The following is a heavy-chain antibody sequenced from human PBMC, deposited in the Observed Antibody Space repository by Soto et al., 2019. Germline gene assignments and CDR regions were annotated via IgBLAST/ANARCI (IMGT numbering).Heavy chain of an antibody. CDR2: INHSGST. V-gene: IGHV4-34*01. D-gene: IGHD2-15*01. Sequence: QVQLQQWGAGLLKPSETLSLTCAVYGGSFSGYYWSWIRQPPGKGLEWIGEINHSGSTNYNPSLKSRVTISVDTCKNQCSLKLRSVTAADTAVYYCASLTGPDCSGRSCDDYYYYGMDVWGQGTTVTVSS. CDR3: ASLTGPDCSGRSCDDYYYYGMDV. CDR1: GGSFSGYY. J-gene: IGHJ6*02.